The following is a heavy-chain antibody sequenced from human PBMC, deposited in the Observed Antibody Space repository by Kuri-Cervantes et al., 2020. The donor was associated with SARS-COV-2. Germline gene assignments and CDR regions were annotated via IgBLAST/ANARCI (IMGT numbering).Heavy chain of an antibody. J-gene: IGHJ6*03. D-gene: IGHD3-10*01. V-gene: IGHV3-11*01. CDR2: ISSSGSTI. Sequence: GGSLRLSCAASGFTFSDYYMSWIRQAPGKGLEWVSYISSSGSTIYYADSVKGRFTISRDNAKNSLYLQMNSLRAEDTAVYYCATTPYYYGSGSYYRPPPYYYYTDVWGKGTTVTVSS. CDR3: ATTPYYYGSGSYYRPPPYYYYTDV. CDR1: GFTFSDYY.